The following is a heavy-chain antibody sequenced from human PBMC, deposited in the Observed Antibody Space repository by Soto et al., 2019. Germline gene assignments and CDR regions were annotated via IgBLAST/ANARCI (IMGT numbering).Heavy chain of an antibody. V-gene: IGHV5-51*01. CDR3: AITAMVRYYYYGMDV. D-gene: IGHD5-18*01. CDR1: GYSFTSYW. Sequence: GESLKISCKGSGYSFTSYWIGWVRQMPGKGLEWMGIIYPGDSDTRYSPSLQGQVTISADKSISTAYLQWSSLKASDTAMYYCAITAMVRYYYYGMDVWGQGTTVTVSS. J-gene: IGHJ6*02. CDR2: IYPGDSDT.